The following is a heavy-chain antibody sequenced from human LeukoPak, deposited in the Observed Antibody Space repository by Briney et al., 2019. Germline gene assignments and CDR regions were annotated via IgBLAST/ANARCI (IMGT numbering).Heavy chain of an antibody. CDR1: GFRFSTYA. D-gene: IGHD3-10*01. V-gene: IGHV3-23*01. Sequence: GGSLRLSCTASGFRFSTYAMSWVRQSPGKGLEWVSTIDNSDGTYCPDSVKGRFTISRDNSKNTLYLQMNSLKAEDTATYYCAKSRGSGIYCFDYWGQGTLVTVSS. J-gene: IGHJ4*02. CDR2: IDNSDGT. CDR3: AKSRGSGIYCFDY.